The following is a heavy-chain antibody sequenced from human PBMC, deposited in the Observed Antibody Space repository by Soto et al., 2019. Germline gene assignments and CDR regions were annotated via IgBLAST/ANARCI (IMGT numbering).Heavy chain of an antibody. CDR1: SGSISSSNW. Sequence: PSETLSLTCAVSSGSISSSNWWSWVRQPPGKGLEWIGEIYHSGSTNYNPSLKSRVTISVDKSKNQFSLKLSSVTAADTAVYYCARGTVTVTTYYFDYWGQGTLVPVSS. CDR2: IYHSGST. CDR3: ARGTVTVTTYYFDY. V-gene: IGHV4-4*02. D-gene: IGHD4-17*01. J-gene: IGHJ4*02.